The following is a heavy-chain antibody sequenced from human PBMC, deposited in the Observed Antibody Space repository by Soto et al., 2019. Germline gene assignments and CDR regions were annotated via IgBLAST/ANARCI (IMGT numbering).Heavy chain of an antibody. CDR2: LSAYNGNT. V-gene: IGHV1-18*01. CDR3: ARGVGASYSFDY. CDR1: GYTFTSYG. J-gene: IGHJ4*02. D-gene: IGHD1-26*01. Sequence: QVQLVQSGAEVKKPGASVKVSCKASGYTFTSYGISWVRQAPGHGLEWMGWLSAYNGNTNYAQKLQGRVTMTTDTSTSTAYVELRSLRSDDTAVYYSARGVGASYSFDYWGQGTLVTVSS.